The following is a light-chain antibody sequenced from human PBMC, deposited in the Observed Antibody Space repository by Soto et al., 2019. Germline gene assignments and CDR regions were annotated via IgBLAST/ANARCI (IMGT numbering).Light chain of an antibody. CDR2: YDD. CDR1: SSNIGNNA. Sequence: QSVLTQPPSVSEAPRQRVTISCSGSSSNIGNNAVNWYQQLPGKAPKLLIYYDDLLPSGVSDRFSGSKSGTSASLAISGLQSEDEADYFCAGWDADLRGFVFGTGTKVTVL. CDR3: AGWDADLRGFV. V-gene: IGLV1-36*01. J-gene: IGLJ1*01.